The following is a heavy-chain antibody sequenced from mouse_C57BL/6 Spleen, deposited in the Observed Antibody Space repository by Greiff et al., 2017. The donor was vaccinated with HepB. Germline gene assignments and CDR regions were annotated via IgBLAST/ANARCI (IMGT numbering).Heavy chain of an antibody. V-gene: IGHV1-53*01. D-gene: IGHD2-3*01. CDR3: ARDGYYSYWYFDV. CDR1: GYTFTSYW. Sequence: QVQLQQPGAELVKPGASVKLSCKASGYTFTSYWMHWVKQRPGQGLEWIGNINPSNGGTNYNEKFKSKATLTVDKSSSIAYMQLSSLTSEDSAVYYCARDGYYSYWYFDVWGTGTTVTVSS. J-gene: IGHJ1*03. CDR2: INPSNGGT.